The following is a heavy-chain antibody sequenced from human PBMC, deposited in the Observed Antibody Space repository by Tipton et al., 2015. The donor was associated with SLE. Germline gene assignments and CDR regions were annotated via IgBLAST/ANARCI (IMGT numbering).Heavy chain of an antibody. J-gene: IGHJ4*02. Sequence: TLSLTCTVSGGSISSAYYWGWIRQPPGEGLQWIASMSYNGNTYYNPSLKSRVTISLETSKNQFSLKLSSVTAADTAVYYCASPNSGRWYYFDYWGQGTLVTVSS. D-gene: IGHD2-15*01. CDR1: GGSISSAYY. V-gene: IGHV4-39*07. CDR2: MSYNGNT. CDR3: ASPNSGRWYYFDY.